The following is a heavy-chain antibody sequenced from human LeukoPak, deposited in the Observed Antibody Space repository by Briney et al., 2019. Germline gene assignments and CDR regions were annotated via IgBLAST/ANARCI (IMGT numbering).Heavy chain of an antibody. V-gene: IGHV5-51*01. CDR2: IYPGDSDT. Sequence: GESLKISCKGSGYSFTSYWIAWVRQLPGKGLEWMGIIYPGDSDTRYSPSFQGQVTISADKSISTAYLQWSSLKASDTAMYYCARRGTIFGVVTNNWFDPWGQGTLVTVS. J-gene: IGHJ5*02. CDR3: ARRGTIFGVVTNNWFDP. D-gene: IGHD3-3*01. CDR1: GYSFTSYW.